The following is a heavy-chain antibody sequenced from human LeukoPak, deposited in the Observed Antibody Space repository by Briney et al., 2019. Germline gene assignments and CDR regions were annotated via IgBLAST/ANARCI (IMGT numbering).Heavy chain of an antibody. CDR3: ARDLRAGFGWFDP. J-gene: IGHJ5*02. CDR1: GFTFSSYW. V-gene: IGHV3-7*05. D-gene: IGHD3-10*01. Sequence: GPLRLSCAASGFTFSSYWMSWVRQAPGKGLEWVANIKQDVSEKYYVDSVKGRFTISRDNAKNSLYLQMNSLRAEDTAVYYCARDLRAGFGWFDPWGQGTQVTVSS. CDR2: IKQDVSEK.